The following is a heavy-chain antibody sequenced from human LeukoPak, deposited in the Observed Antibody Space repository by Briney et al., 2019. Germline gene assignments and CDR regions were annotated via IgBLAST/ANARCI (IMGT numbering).Heavy chain of an antibody. Sequence: GGSLRLSCAASRFTFSSYWMSWVRQAPGKGLEWVANIKQDGSEKYYVDSVKGRFTISRDNAKNSLYLQMNSLRAEDTAVYYCAREGEMTTDAFDIWGQGTMVTVSS. CDR2: IKQDGSEK. V-gene: IGHV3-7*01. D-gene: IGHD4-11*01. J-gene: IGHJ3*02. CDR1: RFTFSSYW. CDR3: AREGEMTTDAFDI.